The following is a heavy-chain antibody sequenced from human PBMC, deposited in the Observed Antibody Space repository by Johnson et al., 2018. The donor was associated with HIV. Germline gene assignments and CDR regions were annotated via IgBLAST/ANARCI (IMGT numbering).Heavy chain of an antibody. D-gene: IGHD1-7*01. CDR3: AKGDRYNWNYVSAFDI. J-gene: IGHJ3*02. V-gene: IGHV3-23*04. Sequence: VQLVESGGGLVKPGGSLRLSCAASGFPFSDYYMTWIRQTPGKGLEWVSAISGSGGSTYSVDSVKGRFTISRDNSKNTLYLQMNSLRAEETAVYYCAKGDRYNWNYVSAFDIWGQGTMVTVSS. CDR1: GFPFSDYY. CDR2: ISGSGGST.